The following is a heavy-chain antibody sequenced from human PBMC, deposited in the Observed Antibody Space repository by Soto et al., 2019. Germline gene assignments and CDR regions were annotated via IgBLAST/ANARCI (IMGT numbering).Heavy chain of an antibody. CDR3: ARNMDYYYGPGSGNGHGF. J-gene: IGHJ6*02. CDR1: GYTFTSYY. Sequence: QVQLVQSGAEMKEPGDSVRVSCEASGYTFTSYYIHWVRQAPGRGLEWMGWINPKFGDTTYAQDFQGRVSMTRDMSISTVYRELSRLTSDDTAIYYCARNMDYYYGPGSGNGHGFWGQGTTVTVFS. CDR2: INPKFGDT. D-gene: IGHD3-10*01. V-gene: IGHV1-2*02.